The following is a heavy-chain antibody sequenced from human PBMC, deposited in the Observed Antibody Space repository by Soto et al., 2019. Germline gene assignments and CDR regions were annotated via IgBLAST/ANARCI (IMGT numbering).Heavy chain of an antibody. V-gene: IGHV4-59*08. D-gene: IGHD2-8*01. CDR3: ARRNGIDF. Sequence: QVQLQESGPGLVKPSETLSLTCTVSGASVTSFYWSWIRQAPGKGLEWIGYISDSGSTNYSPSLGSGVTISLDTSKSEFSLRLTSVTAADTAVYYCARRNGIDFWGQGTLVTVSS. CDR1: GASVTSFY. CDR2: ISDSGST. J-gene: IGHJ4*02.